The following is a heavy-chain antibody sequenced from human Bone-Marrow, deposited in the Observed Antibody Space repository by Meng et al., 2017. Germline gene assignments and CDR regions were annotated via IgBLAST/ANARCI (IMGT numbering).Heavy chain of an antibody. Sequence: LGHVGHGGKRPVASVKSPCKASGYTCSSYAMNWVRQAPGQGLEWLEWINTNTSNPTYAQSFTGQFVFSLDASVSTAYLQISSRTAEDTAVYYCARTYYYDSSSYYYFDYWGQGTLVTVSS. CDR3: ARTYYYDSSSYYYFDY. CDR1: GYTCSSYA. J-gene: IGHJ4*02. V-gene: IGHV7-4-1*02. CDR2: INTNTSNP. D-gene: IGHD3-22*01.